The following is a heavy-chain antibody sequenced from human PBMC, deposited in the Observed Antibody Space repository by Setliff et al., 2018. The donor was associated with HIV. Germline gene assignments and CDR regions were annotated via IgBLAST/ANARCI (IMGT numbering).Heavy chain of an antibody. CDR1: GFTFRNYQ. CDR3: VPHWGYDCYRGLHS. Sequence: GGSLRLSCAASGFTFRNYQVNWVRQAPGKGLEWVSSITFGRGDVFYADSVQGRFTIFRDNDKNSLYLQMNSLGAEDTDIYYCVPHWGYDCYRGLHSWGQGTLVTVSS. J-gene: IGHJ4*02. D-gene: IGHD2-21*02. CDR2: ITFGRGDV. V-gene: IGHV3-21*01.